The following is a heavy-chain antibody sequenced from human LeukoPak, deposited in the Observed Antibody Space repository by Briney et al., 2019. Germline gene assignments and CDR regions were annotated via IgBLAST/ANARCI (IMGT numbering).Heavy chain of an antibody. D-gene: IGHD3-9*01. CDR2: IYYSGST. CDR3: ARDQWYYDILTGYSHDAFDI. J-gene: IGHJ3*02. CDR1: GGSISSYY. Sequence: NPSETLSLTCTVSGGSISSYYWSWIRQPPGKGLEWIGYIYYSGSTNYNPSLKSRVTISVDTSKNQSSLKLSSVTAADTAVYYCARDQWYYDILTGYSHDAFDIWGQGTMVTVSS. V-gene: IGHV4-59*01.